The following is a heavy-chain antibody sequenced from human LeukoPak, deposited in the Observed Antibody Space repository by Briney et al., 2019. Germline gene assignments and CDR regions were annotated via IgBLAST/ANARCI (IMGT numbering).Heavy chain of an antibody. CDR3: ARELRGFDP. Sequence: PGGSLRLSCAASGITVSSNYMDWVRLAPGKGLEWVSVIYTDGSTYYTDSVKGRFIISRDNSKNTVYLQMTSLRAEDTAVYYCARELRGFDPWGQGTLVTVSS. CDR1: GITVSSNY. V-gene: IGHV3-66*01. J-gene: IGHJ5*02. CDR2: IYTDGST. D-gene: IGHD3-10*01.